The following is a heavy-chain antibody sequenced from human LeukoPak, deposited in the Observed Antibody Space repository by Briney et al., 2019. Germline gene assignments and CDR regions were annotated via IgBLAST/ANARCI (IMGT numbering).Heavy chain of an antibody. CDR3: ARERGFLEWLGDAFDI. CDR2: IYTSGST. V-gene: IGHV4-61*02. D-gene: IGHD3-3*01. Sequence: PSETLSLTCTVSGGSISSGSYYWSWIRQPAGKGLEWIGRIYTSGSTIYNPSLKSRVTISVDTSKNRFSLKLSSVTAADTAVYYCARERGFLEWLGDAFDIWGQGTMVTVSS. J-gene: IGHJ3*02. CDR1: GGSISSGSYY.